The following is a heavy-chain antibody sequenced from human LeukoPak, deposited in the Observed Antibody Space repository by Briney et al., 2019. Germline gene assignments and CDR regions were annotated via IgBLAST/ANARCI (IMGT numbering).Heavy chain of an antibody. CDR3: ARRVHVRSLDAFDI. CDR2: IYDSGST. D-gene: IGHD2-8*01. V-gene: IGHV4-59*01. Sequence: SETLSLTCTVSGGSISSYYWSWIRPPPGKGLEWIGYIYDSGSTNYNPSLKSRVTISVDTSKNQFSLKLSSVTAADTAVYYCARRVHVRSLDAFDIWGQGTMVTVSS. CDR1: GGSISSYY. J-gene: IGHJ3*02.